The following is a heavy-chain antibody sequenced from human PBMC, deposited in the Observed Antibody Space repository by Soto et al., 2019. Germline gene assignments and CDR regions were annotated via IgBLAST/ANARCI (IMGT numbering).Heavy chain of an antibody. D-gene: IGHD1-1*01. Sequence: PVGSLRLSCAASGFTFSTYWMSWVRQAPGKGLEWVANIKQDGSERYYVDSVKGRFTISRDNAKNSLYLQMNSLRGEDTAVYYCATDSGTSDYWGQGTLVTVSS. CDR2: IKQDGSER. CDR1: GFTFSTYW. CDR3: ATDSGTSDY. V-gene: IGHV3-7*01. J-gene: IGHJ4*02.